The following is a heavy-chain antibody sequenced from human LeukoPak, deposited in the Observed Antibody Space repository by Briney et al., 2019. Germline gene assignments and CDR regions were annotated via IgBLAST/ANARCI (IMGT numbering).Heavy chain of an antibody. Sequence: GGSLRLSCAASGFTFSSYGMHWVRQAPGKGLEWVAFIRYDGSNKYYADSVKGRFTISKDNSKNTLYLQMNSLRAEDTAVYYCAKENSSSPDALDFWGQGTMVTVSS. V-gene: IGHV3-30*02. J-gene: IGHJ3*01. CDR2: IRYDGSNK. CDR1: GFTFSSYG. D-gene: IGHD6-6*01. CDR3: AKENSSSPDALDF.